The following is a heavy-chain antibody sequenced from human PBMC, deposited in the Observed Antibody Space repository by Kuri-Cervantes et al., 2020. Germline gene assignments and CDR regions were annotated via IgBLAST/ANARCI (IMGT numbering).Heavy chain of an antibody. D-gene: IGHD5-12*01. CDR2: IYYSGST. J-gene: IGHJ4*02. Sequence: SETLSLTCSVSGGSISSSSYYWGWIRQPPGKGLEWIGNIYYSGSTYYNPSLKSRVTISADTSKNQFSLKLSSVTAADTAVYYCATRGYSGYVDGFDNWGQGTLVTVSS. V-gene: IGHV4-39*07. CDR1: GGSISSSSYY. CDR3: ATRGYSGYVDGFDN.